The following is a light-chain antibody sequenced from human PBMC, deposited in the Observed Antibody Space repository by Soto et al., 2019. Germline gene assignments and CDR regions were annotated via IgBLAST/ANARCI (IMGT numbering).Light chain of an antibody. CDR1: SGDVGSYSS. CDR2: EVT. V-gene: IGLV2-23*02. J-gene: IGLJ1*01. CDR3: CSYAGGDTFFL. Sequence: QSVLTQPASVSGSPGQSITISCTGTSGDVGSYSSVSWYQQLPGKAPKLIIYEVTKRPSGVSNRFSGSKSGNTASLTISGLQAEDEAEYFCCSYAGGDTFFLFGTGTKVTVL.